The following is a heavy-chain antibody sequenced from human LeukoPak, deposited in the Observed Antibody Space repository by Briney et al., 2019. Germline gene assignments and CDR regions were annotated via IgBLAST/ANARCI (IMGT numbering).Heavy chain of an antibody. J-gene: IGHJ4*02. CDR1: GFTFSGYS. CDR3: ARLPELPGLGDY. Sequence: GGSLRLSCAASGFTFSGYSMTWVRQAPGKGLEWISSISSISTYKFYADSVKGRFTISRDDSENSLYLQMNSLRVEDTAVYYCARLPELPGLGDYWGQGTLVTVSS. D-gene: IGHD4-23*01. CDR2: ISSISTYK. V-gene: IGHV3-21*01.